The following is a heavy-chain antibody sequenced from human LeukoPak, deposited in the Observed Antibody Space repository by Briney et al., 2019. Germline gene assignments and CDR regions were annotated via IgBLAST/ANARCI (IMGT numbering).Heavy chain of an antibody. J-gene: IGHJ3*02. CDR1: GYTFTGYY. Sequence: ASVKVSCKASGYTFTGYYMHWVRQAPGQGLEWMGWINPNSGGTNYAQKFQGRVTMTRDTSISTAYMELSRLRSDDTAVYYCASPRVGYYDFWSGPNGDAFDIWGQGTMVTVSS. CDR3: ASPRVGYYDFWSGPNGDAFDI. D-gene: IGHD3-3*01. CDR2: INPNSGGT. V-gene: IGHV1-2*02.